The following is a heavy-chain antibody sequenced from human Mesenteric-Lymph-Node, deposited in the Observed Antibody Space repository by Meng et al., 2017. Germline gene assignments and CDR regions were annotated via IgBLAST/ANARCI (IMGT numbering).Heavy chain of an antibody. CDR2: IYYSGST. V-gene: IGHV4-30-4*01. J-gene: IGHJ5*02. Sequence: QVQLQESGPGLLKPSETLSLTCTVSGASVDSGNYHWSWIRQPPGKGLEWIGYIYYSGSTYYNPSLRSRVAISIDTSKNQFSLKLTSVTAADTAVYFCARTNYGDYNWFDPWGQGTLVTVSS. CDR3: ARTNYGDYNWFDP. CDR1: GASVDSGNYH. D-gene: IGHD4-17*01.